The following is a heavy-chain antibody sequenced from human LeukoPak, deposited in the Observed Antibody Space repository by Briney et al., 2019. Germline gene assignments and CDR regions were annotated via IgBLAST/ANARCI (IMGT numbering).Heavy chain of an antibody. J-gene: IGHJ1*01. CDR3: AHSNSARYPLYFQN. CDR2: IYWDDDK. Sequence: ESGPTLVKPTQTLTLTCTFSGFSLSTSGVSVGWIRQPPGKALEWLALIYWDDDKRYSPSLKSKLTITKDTSKSQVVLTMTNMDPVDTATYYCAHSNSARYPLYFQNWGQGTLVTVSS. CDR1: GFSLSTSGVS. D-gene: IGHD1-26*01. V-gene: IGHV2-5*02.